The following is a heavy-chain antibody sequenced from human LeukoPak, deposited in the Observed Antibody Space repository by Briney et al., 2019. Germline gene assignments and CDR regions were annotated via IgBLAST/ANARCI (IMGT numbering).Heavy chain of an antibody. CDR1: GGTFSSYA. D-gene: IGHD3-22*01. Sequence: ASVKVSCKASGGTFSSYAISWVRQALGQGLEWMGRIIPIFGTANYAQKFQGRVTITTDESTSTAYMELSSLRSEDTAVYYCARSSSKDYYDSLWGQGTLVTVSS. J-gene: IGHJ4*02. V-gene: IGHV1-69*05. CDR3: ARSSSKDYYDSL. CDR2: IIPIFGTA.